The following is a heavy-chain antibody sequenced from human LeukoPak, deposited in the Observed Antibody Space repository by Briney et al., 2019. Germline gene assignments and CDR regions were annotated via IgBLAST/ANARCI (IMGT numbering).Heavy chain of an antibody. CDR1: GLNFRSSW. CDR3: ARAFYSYFDY. V-gene: IGHV3-7*03. D-gene: IGHD2/OR15-2a*01. CDR2: INQDGSEK. J-gene: IGHJ4*02. Sequence: GGSLRLSCAASGLNFRSSWMSWIRQAPGKWLERVANINQDGSEKYYVDSVKGRFTISRDNAKNSLYLQMNSLRVEDTAVYYCARAFYSYFDYWGQGTLVVVST.